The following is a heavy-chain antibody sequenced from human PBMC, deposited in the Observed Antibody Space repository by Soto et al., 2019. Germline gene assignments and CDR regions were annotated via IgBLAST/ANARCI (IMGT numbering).Heavy chain of an antibody. D-gene: IGHD3-3*01. CDR2: ISAYNGNT. Sequence: QVQLVQSGAEVKKPGASVKVSCKASGYTFTSYGISWVRQAPGQGLEWMGWISAYNGNTNYAQKLQGRVTMTTDTSTSTAYRERRSLRSDDTAVYYCARESDPHYDFWSGYYYYYYYGMDVWGQGTTVTVSS. CDR3: ARESDPHYDFWSGYYYYYYYGMDV. V-gene: IGHV1-18*01. CDR1: GYTFTSYG. J-gene: IGHJ6*02.